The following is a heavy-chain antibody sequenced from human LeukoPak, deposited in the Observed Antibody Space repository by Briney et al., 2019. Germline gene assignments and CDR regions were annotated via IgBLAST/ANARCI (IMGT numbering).Heavy chain of an antibody. CDR3: AKDALVFYTVVTPGFFDY. J-gene: IGHJ4*02. D-gene: IGHD4-23*01. CDR1: GFTFRSYA. Sequence: GGSVSLFCAASGFTFRSYAMSWVRESPGKGLVWVPAISGSGGSTFYADCEKGRLPIYRDHYENTLSLQMNSLRAEDTGVYYCAKDALVFYTVVTPGFFDYWGQGTLVTASS. V-gene: IGHV3-23*01. CDR2: ISGSGGST.